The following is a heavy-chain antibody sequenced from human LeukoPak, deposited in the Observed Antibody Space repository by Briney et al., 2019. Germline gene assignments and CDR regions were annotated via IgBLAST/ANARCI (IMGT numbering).Heavy chain of an antibody. CDR3: ARVGSTAMPNTNWFDP. J-gene: IGHJ5*02. D-gene: IGHD5-18*01. V-gene: IGHV1-69*01. Sequence: GGSLRLSCAASGGTFSSYAISWVRQAPRQGLEWMGGIIPIFGTANYAQKFQGRVTITVDESTSTAYMELSSLRSEDTAVYYCARVGSTAMPNTNWFDPWGQGTLVTVSS. CDR1: GGTFSSYA. CDR2: IIPIFGTA.